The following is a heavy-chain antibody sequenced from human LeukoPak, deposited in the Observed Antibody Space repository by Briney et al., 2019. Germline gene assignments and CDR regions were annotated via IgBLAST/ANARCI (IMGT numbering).Heavy chain of an antibody. J-gene: IGHJ4*02. CDR1: GYTFTGYY. D-gene: IGHD3-3*01. V-gene: IGHV1-2*02. CDR2: INPNSGGT. CDR3: ARRRVTIFGVVPVDY. Sequence: ASVKVSCKASGYTFTGYYMHWVRQAPGQGLEWMGWINPNSGGTNYAQKFQGRVTMTRDTSISTAYMELSRLRSDDTAVYYCARRRVTIFGVVPVDYWGQGTLVTVS.